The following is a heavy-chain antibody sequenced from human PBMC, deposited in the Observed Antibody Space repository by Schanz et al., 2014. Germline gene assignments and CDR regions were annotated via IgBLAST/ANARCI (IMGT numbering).Heavy chain of an antibody. D-gene: IGHD3-10*02. Sequence: EVQLVESGGGLVQPGGSLRLSCAASGITFSSHSFNWVRQAPGKGLEWISYITYNGGTIYYADSVKGRFTISRDNAKNSLYLEMNSLRAEDTALYYCAKNQYDDVDLSSFYFDFWGQGTLVTVSS. J-gene: IGHJ4*02. CDR1: GITFSSHS. CDR3: AKNQYDDVDLSSFYFDF. CDR2: ITYNGGTI. V-gene: IGHV3-48*01.